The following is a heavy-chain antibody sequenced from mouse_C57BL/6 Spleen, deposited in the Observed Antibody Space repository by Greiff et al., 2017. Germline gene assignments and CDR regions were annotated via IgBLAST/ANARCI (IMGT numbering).Heavy chain of an antibody. CDR2: INYDGSST. J-gene: IGHJ1*03. CDR1: GFTFSDYY. CDR3: AREITSVVDWYFDV. Sequence: EVKLVESEGGLVQPGSSMKLSCTASGFTFSDYYMAWVRQVPEKGLEWVANINYDGSSTYYLDSLKSRFSISRDNAKNILYLQMSSLKSEDTATYYCAREITSVVDWYFDVWGTGTTVTVSS. V-gene: IGHV5-16*01. D-gene: IGHD1-1*01.